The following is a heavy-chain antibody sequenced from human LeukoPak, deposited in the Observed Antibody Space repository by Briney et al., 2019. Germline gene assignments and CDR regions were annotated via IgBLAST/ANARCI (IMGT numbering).Heavy chain of an antibody. V-gene: IGHV1-69*01. D-gene: IGHD6-19*01. CDR2: IIPIFGTA. CDR3: ARDIKDGWNNRFDL. Sequence: GSSVKVSCKASGGTFTSYAISWVRQAPAQGLEWMGGIIPIFGTANYAQKFQGRVTITADESTSTAYMELSSLRSEDTAVYYCARDIKDGWNNRFDLWGQGTLVTVSS. J-gene: IGHJ5*02. CDR1: GGTFTSYA.